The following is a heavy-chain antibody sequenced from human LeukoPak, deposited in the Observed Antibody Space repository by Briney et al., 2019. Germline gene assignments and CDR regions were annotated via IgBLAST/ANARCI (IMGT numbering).Heavy chain of an antibody. CDR1: GFTFSSYD. CDR3: ASSRYNLDY. CDR2: IRYDGSNE. J-gene: IGHJ4*02. V-gene: IGHV3-33*01. Sequence: GRSLRLSCAASGFTFSSYDRHWVRQAPGKGPEWVAIIRYDGSNENYADSVKGRFTISRDNSKKTLYLQMNSLRAEDTAVYYCASSRYNLDYWGQGTLVTVSS. D-gene: IGHD5-24*01.